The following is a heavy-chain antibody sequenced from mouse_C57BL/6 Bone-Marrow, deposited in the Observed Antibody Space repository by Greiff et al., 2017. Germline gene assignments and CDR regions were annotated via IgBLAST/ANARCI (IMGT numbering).Heavy chain of an antibody. D-gene: IGHD1-3*01. CDR1: GFTFSAYY. J-gene: IGHJ1*03. V-gene: IGHV5-16*02. CDR2: INYDGSST. Sequence: EVKLVESEGGLVQPGSSMKLSCTASGFTFSAYYMAWVRQVPEKGLEWVATINYDGSSTYYLDSLKSRFIISRDNAKNILYLQMRSLEADDTATCYCARRCSSWYFDVWGTGTTVTVSS. CDR3: ARRCSSWYFDV.